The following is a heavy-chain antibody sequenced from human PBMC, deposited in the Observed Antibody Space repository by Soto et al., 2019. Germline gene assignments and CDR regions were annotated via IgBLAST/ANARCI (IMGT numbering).Heavy chain of an antibody. CDR1: GFTFDDYA. CDR2: ISWNSGNI. J-gene: IGHJ1*01. Sequence: EVQLVESGGGLVQPGRSLRLSCAASGFTFDDYAMHWVRQAPGKGLEWVSGISWNSGNIDYADSVKGRFTISRDNAKNSLYLHMNSLRAEDTAFYYCAKDAATGTGFFQHWGQGSLVTVSS. D-gene: IGHD6-13*01. CDR3: AKDAATGTGFFQH. V-gene: IGHV3-9*01.